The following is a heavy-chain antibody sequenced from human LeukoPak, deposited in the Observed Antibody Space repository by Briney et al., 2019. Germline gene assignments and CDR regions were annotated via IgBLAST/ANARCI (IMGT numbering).Heavy chain of an antibody. V-gene: IGHV3-23*01. J-gene: IGHJ3*02. D-gene: IGHD3-16*01. CDR3: AKSSHAFGAFDI. CDR1: GFTFSSYA. CDR2: ISGSGGST. Sequence: GGSLRLSCAASGFTFSSYAMSWVRQAPGKGLEWVSGISGSGGSTYYADSVKGRFTISRDNSKNTLYLQMNSLRAEDTPVYHCAKSSHAFGAFDIWGQGTMVTVSS.